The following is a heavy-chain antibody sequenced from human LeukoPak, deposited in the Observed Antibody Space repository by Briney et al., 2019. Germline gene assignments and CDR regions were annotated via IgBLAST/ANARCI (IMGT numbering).Heavy chain of an antibody. CDR3: ARAYYDSSGYPLWVD. Sequence: GGSLRLSCAASGFTFSSYWMHWVRQAPGKGLVWVSRINSDGSSTSYADSVKGRFTISRDNAKNTLYPQMNSLRAEDTAVYYCARAYYDSSGYPLWVDWGQGTLVTVSS. CDR2: INSDGSST. D-gene: IGHD3-22*01. J-gene: IGHJ4*02. CDR1: GFTFSSYW. V-gene: IGHV3-74*01.